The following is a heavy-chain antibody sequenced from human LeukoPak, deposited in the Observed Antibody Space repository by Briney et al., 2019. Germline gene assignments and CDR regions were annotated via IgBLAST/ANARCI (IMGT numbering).Heavy chain of an antibody. CDR2: VSYSGST. V-gene: IGHV4-59*01. CDR1: GGSINSYY. CDR3: ARGNAN. Sequence: KPSETLSLTCTVSGGSINSYYWSWIRQPPGKGLEWIGYVSYSGSTNYNPSLKSRVTISVDTSKNLFFLKLTSVTAAVTALYYCARGNANWGQGTLVTVSS. J-gene: IGHJ4*02.